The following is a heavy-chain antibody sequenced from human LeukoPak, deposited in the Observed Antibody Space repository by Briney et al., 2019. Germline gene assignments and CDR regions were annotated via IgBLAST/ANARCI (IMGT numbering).Heavy chain of an antibody. V-gene: IGHV4-4*07. J-gene: IGHJ6*02. Sequence: SETLSLTCTVSGGSISSYYWSWIRQPAGKGLEWIGRIYTSGSTNYNPSLKSRVTMSVDTSKSQFSLKLSSVTAADTAVYYCARQNKPARYYYYGMDVWGQGTTVTVSS. CDR1: GGSISSYY. CDR3: ARQNKPARYYYYGMDV. CDR2: IYTSGST. D-gene: IGHD1/OR15-1a*01.